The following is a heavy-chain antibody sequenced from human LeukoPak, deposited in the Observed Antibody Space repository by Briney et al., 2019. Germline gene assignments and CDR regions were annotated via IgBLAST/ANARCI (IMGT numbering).Heavy chain of an antibody. CDR1: GYSISSGYY. J-gene: IGHJ6*04. CDR2: IYHSGST. CDR3: ARSIYSRYSSSWQPAYYYGMDV. Sequence: SETLSLTCAVSGYSISSGYYWGWIRQPPGKGLEWIGSIYHSGSTYYNPSLKSRVTISVDTSKNQFSLKLSSVTAADTAVYYCARSIYSRYSSSWQPAYYYGMDVRATGPRSPSPQ. V-gene: IGHV4-38-2*01. D-gene: IGHD6-13*01.